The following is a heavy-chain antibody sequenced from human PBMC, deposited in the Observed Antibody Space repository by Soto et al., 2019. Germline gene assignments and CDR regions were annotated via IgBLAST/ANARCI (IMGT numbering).Heavy chain of an antibody. CDR2: INPIGGGT. CDR3: ARDSTRAY. V-gene: IGHV1-46*01. J-gene: IGHJ4*02. CDR1: GYTFTSYY. Sequence: HVQLVQSGAEVKKPGASVKVSCKASGYTFTSYYMHWVRQAPGQGLEWMGIINPIGGGTSYAQKFQGRVTMTRDTSTNTVYMELSSLRSEDTAMYYCARDSTRAYWGQGTLVTVSS.